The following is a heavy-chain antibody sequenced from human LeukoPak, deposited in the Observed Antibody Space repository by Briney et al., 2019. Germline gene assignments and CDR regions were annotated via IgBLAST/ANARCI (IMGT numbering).Heavy chain of an antibody. CDR2: INHSGST. V-gene: IGHV4-34*01. Sequence: GSLRLSCAASGFTFSSYAMSWVRQPPGKGLEWIGEINHSGSTNYNPSLKSRVTISVDTSKNQFSLKLSSVTAADTAVYYCAREGRWLQVLDYWGQGTLVTVSS. CDR3: AREGRWLQVLDY. CDR1: GFTFSSYA. J-gene: IGHJ4*02. D-gene: IGHD5-24*01.